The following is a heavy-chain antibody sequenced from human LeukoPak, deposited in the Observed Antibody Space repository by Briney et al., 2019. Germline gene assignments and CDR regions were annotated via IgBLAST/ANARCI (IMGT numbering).Heavy chain of an antibody. D-gene: IGHD2-2*01. V-gene: IGHV3-30-3*01. Sequence: GGSLRLSCAASGFTFSSYAMHWVRQAPGKGLEWVAVISYDGSNKYYADSVKGRFTISRDNSKNTLYLQMNSLRADDTAVYYCARLADCSSSSCRSFDYWGQGTLVTVSS. J-gene: IGHJ4*02. CDR1: GFTFSSYA. CDR2: ISYDGSNK. CDR3: ARLADCSSSSCRSFDY.